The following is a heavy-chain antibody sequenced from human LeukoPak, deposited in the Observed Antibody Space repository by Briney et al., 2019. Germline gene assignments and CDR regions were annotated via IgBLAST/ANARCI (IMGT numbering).Heavy chain of an antibody. V-gene: IGHV3-43*02. D-gene: IGHD2-15*01. CDR3: AKARYCSGGSCDTIDY. CDR1: GFTLDDYA. CDR2: ISGDGGST. Sequence: PGGSLRLSCAASGFTLDDYAMHWVRQAPGKGLEWVSLISGDGGSTYYADSVKGRFTISRDSSKNSLYLQMNSLRTEDTALYYCAKARYCSGGSCDTIDYWGQGTLVTVSS. J-gene: IGHJ4*02.